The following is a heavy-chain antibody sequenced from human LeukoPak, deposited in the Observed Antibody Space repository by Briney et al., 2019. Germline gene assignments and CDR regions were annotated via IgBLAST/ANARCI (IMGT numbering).Heavy chain of an antibody. CDR1: GFTFTYFA. CDR2: ISSSGDST. CDR3: AKNGKYYFDY. Sequence: GGSLRLSCAASGFTFTYFALSWVRQAPGKGLEWVSTISSSGDSTYYADSVKGRFTLSRDNSKNTLYLQMNSLRAEDTAVYYCAKNGKYYFDYWGQGTLLTISS. J-gene: IGHJ4*02. V-gene: IGHV3-23*01.